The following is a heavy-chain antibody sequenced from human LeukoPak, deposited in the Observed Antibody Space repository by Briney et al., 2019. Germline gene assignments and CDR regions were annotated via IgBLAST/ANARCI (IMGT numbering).Heavy chain of an antibody. CDR2: IYASGST. J-gene: IGHJ5*02. D-gene: IGHD4-11*01. CDR3: ARDLSVTTWFDP. CDR1: GGSIRGYY. V-gene: IGHV4-4*07. Sequence: SETLSLTCAVSGGSIRGYYWSWLRQPAGKGLEWLGRIYASGSTTYNPSLKSRVTMSVDTSKNQFSLKLSSVTAADTAVYYCARDLSVTTWFDPWGQGTLVIVSS.